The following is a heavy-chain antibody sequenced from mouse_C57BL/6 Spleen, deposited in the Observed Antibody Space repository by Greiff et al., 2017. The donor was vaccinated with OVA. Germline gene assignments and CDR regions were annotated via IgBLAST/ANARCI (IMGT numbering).Heavy chain of an antibody. CDR1: GYTFTSYT. D-gene: IGHD1-1*01. CDR2: INPSSGYT. V-gene: IGHV1-4*01. Sequence: VKVVESGAELARPGASVKMSCKASGYTFTSYTMHWVKQRPGQGLEWIGYINPSSGYTKYNQKFKDKATLTADKSSSTAYMQLSSLTSEDSAVYYCARGHYYGSSPYAMDYWGQGTSVTVSS. CDR3: ARGHYYGSSPYAMDY. J-gene: IGHJ4*01.